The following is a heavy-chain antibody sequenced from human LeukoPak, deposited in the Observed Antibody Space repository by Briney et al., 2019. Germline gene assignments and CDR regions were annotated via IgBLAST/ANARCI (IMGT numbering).Heavy chain of an antibody. CDR2: IRYDGSNK. D-gene: IGHD2-2*01. J-gene: IGHJ4*02. CDR3: AKGKRGYCSSTSCSGVDY. Sequence: PGGSLRLSCAASGFTFSSYGMHWVRQAPGKGLEWVAFIRYDGSNKYYADSVKGRFTISRDNSKNTLYLQMNSLRAEGTAVYYCAKGKRGYCSSTSCSGVDYWGQGTLVTVSS. CDR1: GFTFSSYG. V-gene: IGHV3-30*02.